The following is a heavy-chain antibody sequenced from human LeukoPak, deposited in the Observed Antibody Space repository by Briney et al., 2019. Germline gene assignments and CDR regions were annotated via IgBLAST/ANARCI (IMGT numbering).Heavy chain of an antibody. CDR2: IKQDGSEK. D-gene: IGHD1-26*01. J-gene: IGHJ4*02. Sequence: PGGSLRLSCAASGFTFRIYWMTWVRQVPGKGLEWVGNIKQDGSEKYYVDSVKGRFTISRDNAKNSLYLQMNSLRAEDTAVYYCARISVVGATTETDYWGQGTLVTVSS. CDR3: ARISVVGATTETDY. V-gene: IGHV3-7*01. CDR1: GFTFRIYW.